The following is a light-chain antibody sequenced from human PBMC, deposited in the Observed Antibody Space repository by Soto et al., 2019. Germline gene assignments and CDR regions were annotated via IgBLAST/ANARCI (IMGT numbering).Light chain of an antibody. CDR3: QQYNSYSLLT. CDR2: AAS. J-gene: IGKJ4*01. CDR1: QSISYW. Sequence: DIQMTQSPSTLSASVGDRVTITCRASQSISYWLAWYQQKPGKAPKLLIYAASSLESGVPSRFSGRGSWTEFTLTISGLQPDDFATYYCQQYNSYSLLTFGGGTRVEIK. V-gene: IGKV1-5*01.